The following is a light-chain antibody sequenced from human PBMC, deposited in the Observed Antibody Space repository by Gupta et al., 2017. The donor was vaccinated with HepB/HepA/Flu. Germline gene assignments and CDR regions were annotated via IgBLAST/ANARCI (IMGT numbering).Light chain of an antibody. CDR1: QSISSY. CDR2: AAS. CDR3: QQSYSTVWT. V-gene: IGKV1-39*01. Sequence: ASQSISSYLNWYQQKPGKAPKLLIYAASSLQSGVPSRFSGSGSGTDFTLTISSLQPEDFATYYCQQSYSTVWTFGQGTKVEIK. J-gene: IGKJ1*01.